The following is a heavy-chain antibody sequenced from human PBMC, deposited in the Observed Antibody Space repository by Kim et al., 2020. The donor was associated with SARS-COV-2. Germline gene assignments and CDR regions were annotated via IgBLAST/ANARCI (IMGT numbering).Heavy chain of an antibody. V-gene: IGHV3-74*03. Sequence: KTVYADAVKAQFTVSRDHAKNTLHLQMNSLSAEDTAVYFCARGNYHGMKLWGKGTTVTVSS. CDR2: KT. CDR3: ARGNYHGMKL. J-gene: IGHJ6*04.